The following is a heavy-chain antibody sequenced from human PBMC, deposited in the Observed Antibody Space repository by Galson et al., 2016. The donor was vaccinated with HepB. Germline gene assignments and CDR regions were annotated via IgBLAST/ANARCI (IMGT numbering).Heavy chain of an antibody. CDR3: AAAGWGLYATWLDP. Sequence: SVKVSCKASGLTVATPSVHWLRQPRGQRLEWVGEIVVADANSAHNGLTKYAETLQGRVTITWDPSTSTTYLDVSGLTSDDTAVYFCAAAGWGLYATWLDPWGQGALVIVSS. V-gene: IGHV1-58*01. CDR1: GLTVATPS. CDR2: IVVADANSAHNGLT. D-gene: IGHD6-19*01. J-gene: IGHJ5*02.